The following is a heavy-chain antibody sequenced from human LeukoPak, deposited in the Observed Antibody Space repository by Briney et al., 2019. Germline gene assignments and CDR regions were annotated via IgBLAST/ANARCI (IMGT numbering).Heavy chain of an antibody. CDR2: INTNTGTP. J-gene: IGHJ3*02. D-gene: IGHD6-13*01. CDR3: ARVGSSWYGNI. CDR1: GYTFTIYA. Sequence: ASVKVSCKASGYTFTIYAMSWVRQAPGQGLEWLGWINTNTGTPTYAQGFTGRFVFSLDTSVSTAYLQINSLKAEDTAVYYCARVGSSWYGNIWGQGTMVSVSS. V-gene: IGHV7-4-1*02.